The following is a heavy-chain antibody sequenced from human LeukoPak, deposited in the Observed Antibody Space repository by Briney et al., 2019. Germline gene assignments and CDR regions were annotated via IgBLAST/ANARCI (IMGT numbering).Heavy chain of an antibody. CDR2: ISYDGSNK. D-gene: IGHD3-9*01. J-gene: IGHJ6*02. CDR3: ARGMRYFDWWHYGMDV. CDR1: GFTFSSYA. Sequence: PGGSLRRSCAASGFTFSSYAMHWVRQAPGKGLEWVAVISYDGSNKYYADSVKGRFTISRDNSKNTLYLQMNSLRAEDTAVYYCARGMRYFDWWHYGMDVWGQGTTVTVSS. V-gene: IGHV3-30-3*01.